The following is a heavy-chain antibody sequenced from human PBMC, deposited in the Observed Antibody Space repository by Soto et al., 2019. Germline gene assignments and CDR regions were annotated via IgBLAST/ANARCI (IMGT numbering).Heavy chain of an antibody. Sequence: SETLSLTCAVSGGSISSGGYSWSWIRQPPGKGLEWIGYIYHSGSTYYNPSLKSRVTISVDRSKNQFSLKLSSVTAADTAVYYCAGDYGDYDYYYGMDVWGQGTTVTVSS. D-gene: IGHD4-17*01. V-gene: IGHV4-30-2*01. J-gene: IGHJ6*02. CDR2: IYHSGST. CDR3: AGDYGDYDYYYGMDV. CDR1: GGSISSGGYS.